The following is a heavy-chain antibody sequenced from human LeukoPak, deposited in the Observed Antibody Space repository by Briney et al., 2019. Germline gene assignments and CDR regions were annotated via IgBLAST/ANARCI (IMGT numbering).Heavy chain of an antibody. CDR2: IYPGDSDT. J-gene: IGHJ6*03. CDR3: ARHWSIYYYYYYMDV. V-gene: IGHV5-51*01. Sequence: GESLKISCKGSGYSFTSYWIGWVRQMPGKGLEWMGIIYPGDSDTRYSPSFQGQVTISADKSISTAYLQWSSLKASDTAMYYCARHWSIYYYYYYMDVWGKGTTVTVSS. CDR1: GYSFTSYW. D-gene: IGHD3-3*01.